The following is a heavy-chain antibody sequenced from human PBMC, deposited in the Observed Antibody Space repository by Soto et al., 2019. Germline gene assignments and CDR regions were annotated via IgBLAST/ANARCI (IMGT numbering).Heavy chain of an antibody. D-gene: IGHD3-16*02. J-gene: IGHJ4*02. V-gene: IGHV3-7*03. CDR1: GFTFSSYW. CDR3: ARGLLTFGGVIVVAFDF. CDR2: IKKDGSEK. Sequence: PGGSLRLSCEASGFTFSSYWMSWVRQALGKGLEWVANIKKDGSEKFYVDSVMGRFAISRDNAKNSLYLQMDSLRADDTAVYYCARGLLTFGGVIVVAFDFWGLGTLVTVSS.